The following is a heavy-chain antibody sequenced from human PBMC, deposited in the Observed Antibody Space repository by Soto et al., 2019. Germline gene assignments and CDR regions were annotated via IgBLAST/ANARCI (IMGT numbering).Heavy chain of an antibody. J-gene: IGHJ6*02. CDR3: AKDQGGYMVSGMDV. CDR1: GYTFTDYY. CDR2: INPNSGAT. Sequence: QVQLVQSRAEVKKPGASVNVSCKASGYTFTDYYIYWLRQAPGHGLEWMGWINPNSGATNYAHHFQGRVTMTRDTSIRAAYMELSRLSSDDTAVYYCAKDQGGYMVSGMDVWGQGTTVTVSS. V-gene: IGHV1-2*02. D-gene: IGHD2-2*02.